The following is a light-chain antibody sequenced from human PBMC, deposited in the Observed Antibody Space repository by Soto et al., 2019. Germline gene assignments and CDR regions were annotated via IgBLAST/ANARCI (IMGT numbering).Light chain of an antibody. CDR3: QQYSNWPWT. V-gene: IGKV3-15*01. J-gene: IGKJ1*01. CDR1: QSVRFN. CDR2: GAS. Sequence: EIVMTQSPATLSVSPGERATLSCRASQSVRFNLAWYQQTPGQAPRLLIYGASTRATGIPARFSGGGSGTEFTLTISSLQSEDFAVYFCQQYSNWPWTFGQGTKVDNK.